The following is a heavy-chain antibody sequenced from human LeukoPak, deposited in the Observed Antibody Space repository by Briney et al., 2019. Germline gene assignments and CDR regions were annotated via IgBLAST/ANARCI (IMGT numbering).Heavy chain of an antibody. V-gene: IGHV5-51*01. Sequence: GESLKISCKGSGYNFASYWIGWVRQMPGKGLEWMGNINPGDSDTRYSPSFQGQVTMTVDKAINTAYLHWISLKASDTAMYYCTRYHVPPGRDYFDYWGQGTPVTVSS. D-gene: IGHD3-10*01. J-gene: IGHJ4*02. CDR2: INPGDSDT. CDR3: TRYHVPPGRDYFDY. CDR1: GYNFASYW.